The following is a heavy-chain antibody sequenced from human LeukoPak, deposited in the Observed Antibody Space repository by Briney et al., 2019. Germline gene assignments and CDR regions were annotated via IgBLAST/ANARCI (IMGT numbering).Heavy chain of an antibody. CDR3: SRRYSYGYRGFDY. Sequence: KPSETLSLTCAVSGGSFSNYYWNWIRQPPGKGLEWIGENNHSGSTNYNPSFRSRVTISVDTSKNQFSLKLSSVTAADTAVYYCSRRYSYGYRGFDYWGQGTLVTVSS. CDR1: GGSFSNYY. CDR2: NNHSGST. D-gene: IGHD5-18*01. V-gene: IGHV4-34*01. J-gene: IGHJ4*02.